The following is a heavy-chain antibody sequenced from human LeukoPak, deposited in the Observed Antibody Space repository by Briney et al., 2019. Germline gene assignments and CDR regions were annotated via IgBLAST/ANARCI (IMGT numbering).Heavy chain of an antibody. CDR3: ARVLELAAAGTGFDP. J-gene: IGHJ5*02. Sequence: GGSLRLSCAASGFTFSSYSMNWVRQAPGKGLEWVSSISSSSSYICYADSVKGRFTISRDNAKNSLYLQMNSLRAEDTAVYYCARVLELAAAGTGFDPWGQGTLVTVSS. CDR1: GFTFSSYS. D-gene: IGHD6-13*01. CDR2: ISSSSSYI. V-gene: IGHV3-21*01.